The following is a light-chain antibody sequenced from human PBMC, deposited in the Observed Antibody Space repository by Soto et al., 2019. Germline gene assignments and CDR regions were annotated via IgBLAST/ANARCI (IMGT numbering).Light chain of an antibody. J-gene: IGKJ2*01. CDR1: QSVSSN. Sequence: EIVMTQSPATLSVSPGERATLSCRASQSVSSNLAWYQQKPGQAPRLLIYGASTRATGIPARFSGSGSGTEFTLTISSLQSEDFAVYYCLQYGTPPYTFGQGTKVEIK. CDR2: GAS. CDR3: LQYGTPPYT. V-gene: IGKV3-15*01.